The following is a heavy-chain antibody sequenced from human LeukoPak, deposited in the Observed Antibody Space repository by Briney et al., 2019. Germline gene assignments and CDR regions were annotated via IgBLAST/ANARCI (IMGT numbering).Heavy chain of an antibody. Sequence: SETLSLSCNVSGDSINYYYWSWIRQPPGKGLEWFGYIYYSGSTDYNPSLKSRVSISVDTSKNQFSLKLNSVTPADTAVYYCARDGRISPYSGMDVWGQGTTVTVSS. CDR2: IYYSGST. D-gene: IGHD1-26*01. V-gene: IGHV4-59*01. CDR3: ARDGRISPYSGMDV. CDR1: GDSINYYY. J-gene: IGHJ6*02.